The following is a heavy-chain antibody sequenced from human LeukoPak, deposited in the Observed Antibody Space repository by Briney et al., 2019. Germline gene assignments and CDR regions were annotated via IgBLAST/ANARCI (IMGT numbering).Heavy chain of an antibody. CDR2: MNSDGSTT. V-gene: IGHV3-74*01. CDR3: ARGGKTIRNWFDP. J-gene: IGHJ5*02. Sequence: GGSLRLSCAASGFTFSTTWLHWVRQTPGEGLVWVSRMNSDGSTTNYADSVKGRFTVSRDNSKNTLYLQMNSLRAEDTAVYYCARGGKTIRNWFDPWGQGTLVTVSS. CDR1: GFTFSTTW. D-gene: IGHD4-23*01.